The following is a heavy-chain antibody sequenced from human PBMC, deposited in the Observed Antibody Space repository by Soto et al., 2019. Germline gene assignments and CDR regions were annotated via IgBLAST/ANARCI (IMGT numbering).Heavy chain of an antibody. CDR3: ARDLPDSSGYYDY. CDR1: GFTFSSYG. CDR2: IWYDGSNK. V-gene: IGHV3-33*01. D-gene: IGHD3-22*01. Sequence: GGSLRLSCAASGFTFSSYGMHWVRQAPGKGLEWVAVIWYDGSNKYYADSVKGRFTISRDNSKNTLYLQMNSLRAEDTAVYYCARDLPDSSGYYDYWGHGTLVTVSS. J-gene: IGHJ4*01.